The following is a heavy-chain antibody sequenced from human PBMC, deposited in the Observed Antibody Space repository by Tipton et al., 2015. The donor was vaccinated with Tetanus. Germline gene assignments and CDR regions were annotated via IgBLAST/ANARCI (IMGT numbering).Heavy chain of an antibody. J-gene: IGHJ3*02. CDR1: GASLRSGDHY. V-gene: IGHV4-61*08. D-gene: IGHD3-22*01. CDR2: ISSSGST. CDR3: ARVDPFDGRGYGGAFGI. Sequence: TLSLTCSVSGASLRSGDHYWSWIRQPPGKGLEWLAYISSSGSTNSNYSLKSRITMSRDTSKNQFSLKLASVTAADTAVYYCARVDPFDGRGYGGAFGIWGHGAMVTVSS.